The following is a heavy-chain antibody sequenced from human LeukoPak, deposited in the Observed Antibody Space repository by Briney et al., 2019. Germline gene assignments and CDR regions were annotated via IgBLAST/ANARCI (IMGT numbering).Heavy chain of an antibody. Sequence: GGSLRLSCAASGFTFSSYWMSWVRQAPGKGLEWVANINQDGGEKYYVDSVKGRFTISRDNSKNSLYMQMNSLRAEDTAVYYCAKVLFDSSGWYKGIFHYYYMDVWGKGTTVTVSS. D-gene: IGHD6-19*01. CDR1: GFTFSSYW. J-gene: IGHJ6*03. CDR2: INQDGGEK. CDR3: AKVLFDSSGWYKGIFHYYYMDV. V-gene: IGHV3-7*03.